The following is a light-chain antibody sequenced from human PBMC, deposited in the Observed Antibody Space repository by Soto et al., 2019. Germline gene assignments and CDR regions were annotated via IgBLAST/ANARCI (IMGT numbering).Light chain of an antibody. V-gene: IGLV3-1*01. Sequence: SYELTQPPSVSVSPGQTASITCSGDKLGDKYACWYQQKPGQSPVLVIYQDSKRPSGIPERFSGSNSGNTATLTISGTQAMDAADYYCQAWDSSTAGVFGTGTKLTVL. CDR3: QAWDSSTAGV. CDR1: KLGDKY. J-gene: IGLJ1*01. CDR2: QDS.